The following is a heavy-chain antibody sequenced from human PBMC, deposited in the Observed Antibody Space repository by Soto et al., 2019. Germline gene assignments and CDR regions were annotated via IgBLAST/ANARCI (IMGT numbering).Heavy chain of an antibody. V-gene: IGHV3-64*01. Sequence: GGSLRLSCAASGFTFSSYAMHWVRQAPGKGLEYVSAISSNGGSTYYANSVKGRFTISRDNSKNTLYLQMGSLRAEDMAVYYCATGGYIDAFDIWGQGTVVTVSS. CDR2: ISSNGGST. CDR1: GFTFSSYA. CDR3: ATGGYIDAFDI. D-gene: IGHD1-1*01. J-gene: IGHJ3*02.